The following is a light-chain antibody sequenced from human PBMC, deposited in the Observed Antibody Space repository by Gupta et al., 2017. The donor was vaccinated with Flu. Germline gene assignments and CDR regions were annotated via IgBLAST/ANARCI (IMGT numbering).Light chain of an antibody. Sequence: QLVLTPSPSASDSLGASVKLTCTLSSGHSSYAIAWHQQQPEKDPRYLMRLNSDGSHSKGDGIPVRFSCSTSAADLYLTISSLQSEDDDYYHCQTWGTGIVVFGGGTMLTVL. CDR2: LNSDGSH. V-gene: IGLV4-69*01. CDR3: QTWGTGIVV. J-gene: IGLJ2*01. CDR1: SGHSSYA.